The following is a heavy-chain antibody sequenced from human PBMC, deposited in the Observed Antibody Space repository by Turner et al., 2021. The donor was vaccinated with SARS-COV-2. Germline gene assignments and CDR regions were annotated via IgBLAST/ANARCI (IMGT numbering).Heavy chain of an antibody. CDR1: GLTVSSYS. CDR3: ARDSFGYYDCSDYYLGGFDY. Sequence: EVQQVDSGRGWVKPAGYLRPSCLATGLTVSSYSMNWVRQAPGKGLAWVSSISSSSRYIYYADSVKGRFTISRDNAKNSLYLQMNSLRAEDTAVYYCARDSFGYYDCSDYYLGGFDYWGQGTLVTVSS. J-gene: IGHJ4*02. CDR2: ISSSSRYI. V-gene: IGHV3-21*01. D-gene: IGHD3-22*01.